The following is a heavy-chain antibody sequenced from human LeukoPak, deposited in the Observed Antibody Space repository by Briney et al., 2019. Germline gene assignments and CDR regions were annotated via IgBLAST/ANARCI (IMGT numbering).Heavy chain of an antibody. V-gene: IGHV4-59*01. CDR2: IYYTGST. Sequence: SETLSFTCTASGGSISSYYWSWIRQPPGKGLEWIGYIYYTGSTNYNPSLQSRVTISVDTSKNQFSLKLTSVTAADTAVYYCARDFYHDYWGQGTLVTVSS. CDR3: ARDFYHDY. D-gene: IGHD2-2*01. CDR1: GGSISSYY. J-gene: IGHJ4*02.